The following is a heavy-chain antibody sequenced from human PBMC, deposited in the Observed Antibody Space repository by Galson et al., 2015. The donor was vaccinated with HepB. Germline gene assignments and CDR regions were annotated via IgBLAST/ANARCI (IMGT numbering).Heavy chain of an antibody. V-gene: IGHV1-69*13. Sequence: SVKVSCKASGGTFSSYAISWVRQAPGQGLEWMGGIIPIFGTANYAQKFQGRVTITADESTSTAYMELSSLRSEDTAVYYCARASIGTVVTNYYYYYYMDVWGKGTTVTVSS. J-gene: IGHJ6*03. CDR3: ARASIGTVVTNYYYYYYMDV. CDR2: IIPIFGTA. D-gene: IGHD4-23*01. CDR1: GGTFSSYA.